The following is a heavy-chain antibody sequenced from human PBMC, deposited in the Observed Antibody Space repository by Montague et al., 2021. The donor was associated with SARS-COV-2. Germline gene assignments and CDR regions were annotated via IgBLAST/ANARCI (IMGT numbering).Heavy chain of an antibody. V-gene: IGHV4-30-2*01. J-gene: IGHJ5*02. CDR2: IFPGGST. CDR3: ARGGADFGDYGWLDP. CDR1: GGSISNGSYP. D-gene: IGHD4-17*01. Sequence: TLSLTRSVSGGSISNGSYPWSRIRQPPGKGLEWIGYIFPGGSTYYNASLQSRVTISIDSSKNQLSLRLTSITAADTAVYFCARGGADFGDYGWLDPWGQGILVTVS.